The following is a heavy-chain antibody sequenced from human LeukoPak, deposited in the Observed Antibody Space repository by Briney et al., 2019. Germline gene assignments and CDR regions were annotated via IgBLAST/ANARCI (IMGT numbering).Heavy chain of an antibody. V-gene: IGHV3-11*01. CDR2: ISNSGSTV. CDR3: ALGTINKDFYFGMDV. Sequence: GGSLRLSCAASGFTFSDYYMTWLRQAPEKGLEWLSYISNSGSTVFYADSVKGRFTVSRDNAKRSLYLQIESLRDDDTAVYHCALGTINKDFYFGMDVWGQGTTVTVSS. CDR1: GFTFSDYY. D-gene: IGHD2-8*01. J-gene: IGHJ6*02.